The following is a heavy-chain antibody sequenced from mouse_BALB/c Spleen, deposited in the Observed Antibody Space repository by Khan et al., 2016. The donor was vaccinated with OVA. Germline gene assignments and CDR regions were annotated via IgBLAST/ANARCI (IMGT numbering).Heavy chain of an antibody. CDR1: GYSITSGYG. J-gene: IGHJ2*01. Sequence: VQLKESGPGLVKPSQSLSLTCTVTGYSITSGYGWNWIRQFPGNKLEWMGYISYSGSTNYNPSLKSRIFITRDTSKNPFFLQLNSVTTEDTATYYCARTARIKYWGQGTTLTVSS. CDR3: ARTARIKY. D-gene: IGHD1-2*01. CDR2: ISYSGST. V-gene: IGHV3-2*02.